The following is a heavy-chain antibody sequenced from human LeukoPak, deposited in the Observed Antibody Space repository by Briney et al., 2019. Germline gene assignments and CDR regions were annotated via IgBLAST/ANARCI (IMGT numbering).Heavy chain of an antibody. Sequence: ASVKVSCKASGYTFTSYAMNWVRQAPGQGLEWMGWINAGNGNTKYSQKFQGRVTITRDTSASTAYMELSSLRSEDTAVYYCARDLNWGGVYYFDYWGQGTLVTVSS. J-gene: IGHJ4*02. CDR1: GYTFTSYA. CDR2: INAGNGNT. V-gene: IGHV1-3*01. D-gene: IGHD3-16*01. CDR3: ARDLNWGGVYYFDY.